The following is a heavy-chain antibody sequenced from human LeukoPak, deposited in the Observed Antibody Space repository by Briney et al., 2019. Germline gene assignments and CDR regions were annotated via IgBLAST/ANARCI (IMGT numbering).Heavy chain of an antibody. J-gene: IGHJ5*02. CDR1: GFTFDDYA. V-gene: IGHV3-9*01. CDR2: ISWNSGSI. D-gene: IGHD3-22*01. CDR3: AREGLSGYYLNWFDP. Sequence: PGGSLRLSCAASGFTFDDYAMHWVRQAPGKGLEWVSGISWNSGSIGYADSVKGRFTISRDNAKNSLYLQMNSLRAEDTAVYYCAREGLSGYYLNWFDPWGQGTLVTISS.